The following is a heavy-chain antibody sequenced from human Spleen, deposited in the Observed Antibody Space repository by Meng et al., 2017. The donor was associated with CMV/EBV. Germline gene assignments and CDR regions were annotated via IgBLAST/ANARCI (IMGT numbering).Heavy chain of an antibody. CDR3: TGDGSSSWYRRKFEY. V-gene: IGHV3-30*02. Sequence: GESLKISCAASGFIFSSNGMNWVRQAPGKGLEWVAFIRHDGSNKYYADSVKGRFTISRDNSKNTVHLQMNSLRSEDTAVYYCTGDGSSSWYRRKFEYWGQGTLVTVSS. CDR2: IRHDGSNK. D-gene: IGHD6-13*01. J-gene: IGHJ4*02. CDR1: GFIFSSNG.